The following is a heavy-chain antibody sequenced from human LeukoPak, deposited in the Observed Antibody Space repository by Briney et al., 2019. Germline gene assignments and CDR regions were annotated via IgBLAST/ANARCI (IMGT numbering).Heavy chain of an antibody. V-gene: IGHV1-24*01. D-gene: IGHD3-10*01. CDR2: FDPEDGET. CDR3: ATGGLVRGVMSYYYMDV. J-gene: IGHJ6*03. CDR1: GYTFTGYY. Sequence: GASVKVSCKASGYTFTGYYMHWVRQAPGKGLEWMGGFDPEDGETIYAQKFQGRVTMTEDTSTDTAYMELSSLRSEDTAVYYCATGGLVRGVMSYYYMDVWGKGTTVTISS.